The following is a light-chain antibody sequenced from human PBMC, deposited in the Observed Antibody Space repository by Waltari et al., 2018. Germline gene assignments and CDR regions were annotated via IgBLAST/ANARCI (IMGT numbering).Light chain of an antibody. V-gene: IGLV1-40*01. Sequence: QSVLTQPPSVSGAPGQRVTIACTGSGSNIGAGYDVHWYQQVPRTASKLLICGGGSRPVGVPDRFFGSTSCTSASLAIIVLQAEDEADYYCQSYDITLRVVFGGGTKLTVL. J-gene: IGLJ3*02. CDR2: GGG. CDR3: QSYDITLRVV. CDR1: GSNIGAGYD.